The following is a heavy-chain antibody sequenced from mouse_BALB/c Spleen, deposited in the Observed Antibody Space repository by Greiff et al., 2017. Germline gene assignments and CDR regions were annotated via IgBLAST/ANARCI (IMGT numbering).Heavy chain of an antibody. V-gene: IGHV14-3*02. J-gene: IGHJ4*01. CDR3: ARDGYYYAMDY. CDR2: IDPANGNT. CDR1: GFNIKDTY. Sequence: EVHLVESGAELVKPGASVKLSCTASGFNIKDTYMHWVKQRPEQGLEWIGRIDPANGNTKYDPKFQGKATITADTSSNTAYLQLSSLTSEDTAVYYCARDGYYYAMDYWGQGTSVTVSS. D-gene: IGHD1-2*01.